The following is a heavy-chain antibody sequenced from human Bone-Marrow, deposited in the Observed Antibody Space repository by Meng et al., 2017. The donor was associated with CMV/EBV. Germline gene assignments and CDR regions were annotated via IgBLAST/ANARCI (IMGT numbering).Heavy chain of an antibody. Sequence: GESLKISCAASGFTFSSYGMHWVRQAPGKGLEWVAFIRYDGSNKYYADSVKGRFTISRDNSKNTLYLQMNSLRDEDTAVYYCAKGGWLPPRVDYWGQGTLVTVSS. CDR1: GFTFSSYG. V-gene: IGHV3-30*02. D-gene: IGHD5-24*01. J-gene: IGHJ4*02. CDR2: IRYDGSNK. CDR3: AKGGWLPPRVDY.